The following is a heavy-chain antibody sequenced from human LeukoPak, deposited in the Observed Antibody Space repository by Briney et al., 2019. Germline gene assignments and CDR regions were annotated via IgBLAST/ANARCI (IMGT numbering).Heavy chain of an antibody. CDR2: IYTSGST. V-gene: IGHV4-4*07. D-gene: IGHD3-22*01. Sequence: SETLSLTCTVSGGSISSYYWSWIRQPAGKGLEWIGRIYTSGSTNYNPSLKSRVTMSVDTSKNQFSLKLSSVTAADMAVYYCARDQYYYDSSGSLFDYWGQGTLVTVSS. CDR3: ARDQYYYDSSGSLFDY. J-gene: IGHJ4*02. CDR1: GGSISSYY.